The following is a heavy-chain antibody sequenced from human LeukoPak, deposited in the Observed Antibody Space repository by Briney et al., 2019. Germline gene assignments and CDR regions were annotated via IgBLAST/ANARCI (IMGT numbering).Heavy chain of an antibody. CDR1: GFTFSSYS. V-gene: IGHV3-21*01. CDR2: ISSSSSYI. J-gene: IGHJ4*02. CDR3: ARSNTGEIDY. D-gene: IGHD1-14*01. Sequence: GGSLRLSCAASGFTFSSYSMNWVRQAPGKGLEWVSSISSSSSYIYYADSVKGRFTISRDNAKNSLYLQMNSPRAEDTAVYYCARSNTGEIDYWGQGTLVTVSS.